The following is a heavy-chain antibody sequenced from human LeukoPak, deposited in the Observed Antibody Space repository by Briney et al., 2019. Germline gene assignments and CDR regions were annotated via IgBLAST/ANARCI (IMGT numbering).Heavy chain of an antibody. CDR3: AKPLMRDRWFGES. CDR2: IRYDGNDK. CDR1: GFTFSYYG. J-gene: IGHJ5*02. D-gene: IGHD3-10*01. V-gene: IGHV3-30*02. Sequence: GGSLRLSCAVSGFTFSYYGMHWVRQAPGKGLEWVAFIRYDGNDKFYAESVKGRFTISRDTSRNALYLQMNSLRPEDTAVYYCAKPLMRDRWFGESWGQGTLVNVSS.